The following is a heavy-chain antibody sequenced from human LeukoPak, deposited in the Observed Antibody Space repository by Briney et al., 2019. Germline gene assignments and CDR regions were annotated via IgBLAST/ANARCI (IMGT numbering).Heavy chain of an antibody. D-gene: IGHD1-26*01. CDR1: GYSFTSYW. Sequence: GESLKISCKGSGYSFTSYWISWVRQMPGKGLEWMGRIDPSDSYTKYSPSFQGHVTTSGDESISTAYLQWSSLKASDTAMYYCARHFLGELPDMDVWGQGTTVTVSS. CDR2: IDPSDSYT. CDR3: ARHFLGELPDMDV. J-gene: IGHJ6*02. V-gene: IGHV5-10-1*01.